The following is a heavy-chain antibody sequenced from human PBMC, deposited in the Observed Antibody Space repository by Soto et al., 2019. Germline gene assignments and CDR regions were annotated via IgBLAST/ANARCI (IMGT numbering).Heavy chain of an antibody. CDR2: IIPILGIA. J-gene: IGHJ5*02. V-gene: IGHV1-69*02. D-gene: IGHD3-10*01. CDR1: GGTFSSYT. CDR3: ARRWFGEAFDT. Sequence: QVQLVQSGAEVNKPGSSVKVSCKASGGTFSSYTISWVRQAPGQGLEWMGRIIPILGIANYAQKFQGRVTITADKSTSTAYMELSSLRSEDTAVYYCARRWFGEAFDTWGQGTLVTVSS.